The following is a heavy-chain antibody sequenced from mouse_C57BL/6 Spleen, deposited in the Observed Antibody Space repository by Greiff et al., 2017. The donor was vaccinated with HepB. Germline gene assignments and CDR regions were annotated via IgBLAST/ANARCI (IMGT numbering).Heavy chain of an antibody. CDR2: NNTNNGST. Sequence: VQLQQSGPELVKPWPSVKITCTASGYTITDCYLNWLKRSYGGSLEEWRDNNTNNGSTSYNQKFKGKATLTVDKSSSKAYMELRSLTSEDSAVYYCARSVHYSNSNWSFDVWGTGTTVTVSS. D-gene: IGHD2-5*01. V-gene: IGHV1-26*01. CDR3: ARSVHYSNSNWSFDV. J-gene: IGHJ1*03. CDR1: GYTITDCY.